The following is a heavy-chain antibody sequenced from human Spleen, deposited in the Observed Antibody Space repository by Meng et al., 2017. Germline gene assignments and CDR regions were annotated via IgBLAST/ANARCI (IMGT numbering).Heavy chain of an antibody. V-gene: IGHV3-48*04. D-gene: IGHD1-26*01. J-gene: IGHJ4*02. Sequence: GESLKISCAASGFTFSSYAMHWVRQAPGKGLEWVSHISSSGSTIYYADSVKGRFTISRDNAKISLFLQMNSLRAEDTAVYYCARVRSGSLGGVIDYWGQGTLVTVSS. CDR2: ISSSGSTI. CDR3: ARVRSGSLGGVIDY. CDR1: GFTFSSYA.